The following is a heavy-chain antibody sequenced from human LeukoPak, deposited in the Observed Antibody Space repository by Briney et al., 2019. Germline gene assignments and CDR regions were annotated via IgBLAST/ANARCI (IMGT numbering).Heavy chain of an antibody. CDR3: ARDATVTTFYYYYYMDV. D-gene: IGHD4-17*01. Sequence: GGSLRLSCAASGFTFSDSYMTWIRQAPGKGLEWVAFIDKSGGTTYYADSVKGRFTISRDNAKNSLYLQMNSLRAEDTAVYYCARDATVTTFYYYYYMDVWGKGATVTVSS. V-gene: IGHV3-11*04. CDR1: GFTFSDSY. J-gene: IGHJ6*03. CDR2: IDKSGGTT.